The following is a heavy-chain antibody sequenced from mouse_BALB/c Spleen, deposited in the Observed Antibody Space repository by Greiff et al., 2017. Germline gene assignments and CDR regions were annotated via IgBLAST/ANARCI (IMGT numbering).Heavy chain of an antibody. CDR3: ARGGQFYYFDY. CDR2: ISSGSSTI. V-gene: IGHV5-17*02. Sequence: VQLVESGGGLVQPGGSRKLSCAASGFTFSSFGMHWVRQAPEKGLEWVAYISSGSSTIYYADTVKGRFTISRDNPKNTLFLQMTSLRSEDTAMYYCARGGQFYYFDYWGQGTTLTVSS. J-gene: IGHJ2*01. CDR1: GFTFSSFG.